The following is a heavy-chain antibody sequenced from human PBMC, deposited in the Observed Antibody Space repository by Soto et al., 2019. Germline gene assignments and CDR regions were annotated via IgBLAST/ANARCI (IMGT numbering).Heavy chain of an antibody. D-gene: IGHD6-13*01. J-gene: IGHJ5*02. CDR2: MNPNSGNT. CDR1: GYTFTSYD. V-gene: IGHV1-8*01. CDR3: ARLWGSRWYGWFDP. Sequence: QVQLVQSGAEVKKPGASVKVSCKASGYTFTSYDINWVRQATGQGLEWMGWMNPNSGNTGYAQKFQGRVTMTRNTSISTASMELRSLRSDDTAVYYCARLWGSRWYGWFDPWGQGTLVTVSS.